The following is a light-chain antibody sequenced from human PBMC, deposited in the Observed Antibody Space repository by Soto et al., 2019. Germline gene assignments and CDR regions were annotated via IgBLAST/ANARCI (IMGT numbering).Light chain of an antibody. CDR2: TAS. J-gene: IGKJ5*01. CDR1: QGVSPC. V-gene: IGKV1-12*01. Sequence: DIQMTQSPSSVSASVGDRVTITFRASQGVSPCLACYQQKPAKAPNLLIYTASSLQSGVPSRFSGSGSGTDFTLTINGLQPEDFPTYYCQQAASFPITLGQGTRLDIK. CDR3: QQAASFPIT.